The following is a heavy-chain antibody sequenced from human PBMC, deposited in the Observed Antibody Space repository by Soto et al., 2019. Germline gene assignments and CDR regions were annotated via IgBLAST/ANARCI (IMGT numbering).Heavy chain of an antibody. CDR3: AKGIVVVPAAMSFDY. J-gene: IGHJ4*02. D-gene: IGHD2-2*01. Sequence: GGSLRLSCAASGFTFSSYAMSWVRQAPGKGLEWVSAISGSGGSTYYADSGKGRFTISRDNSKNTLYLQMNSLRAEDTAVYYCAKGIVVVPAAMSFDYWGQGTLVTVSS. CDR2: ISGSGGST. V-gene: IGHV3-23*01. CDR1: GFTFSSYA.